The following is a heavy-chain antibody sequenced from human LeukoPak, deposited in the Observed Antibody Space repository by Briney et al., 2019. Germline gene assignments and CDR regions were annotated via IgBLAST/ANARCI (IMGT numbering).Heavy chain of an antibody. Sequence: SETLSLTCTVSGDSINNFYWNWIRQPAGKGLEWIGRIYISGTTHYNPSLKSRVTMSVDTSKTQFSLRLSSVTAADTAVYYCARDPFRSSFDSWGQGTLVTVSS. CDR3: ARDPFRSSFDS. J-gene: IGHJ4*02. V-gene: IGHV4-4*07. CDR1: GDSINNFY. D-gene: IGHD1-26*01. CDR2: IYISGTT.